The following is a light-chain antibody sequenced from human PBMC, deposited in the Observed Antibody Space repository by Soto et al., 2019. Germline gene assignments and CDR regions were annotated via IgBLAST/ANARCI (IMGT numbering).Light chain of an antibody. CDR2: KAS. V-gene: IGKV1-5*03. CDR1: QSITGW. J-gene: IGKJ1*01. Sequence: DIQMTQSPSTLSASVGDRVTISCRASQSITGWLVWFQQKPGKAPKLLISKASNLESGVPSRFIGSGSGTDFTLTISGLQADDFASYYCQQYNPYSPWAVGQGTKVDSK. CDR3: QQYNPYSPWA.